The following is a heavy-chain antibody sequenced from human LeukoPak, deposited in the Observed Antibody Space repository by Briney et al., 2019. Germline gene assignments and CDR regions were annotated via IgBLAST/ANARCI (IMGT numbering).Heavy chain of an antibody. V-gene: IGHV3-23*01. D-gene: IGHD6-19*01. CDR3: AKGETAVAGLDY. CDR1: GFTSSSYA. J-gene: IGHJ4*02. Sequence: GGSLRLSCAASGFTSSSYAMSWVRQAPGKGLEWVSAIRGSGGSTYYADSVKGRFTISRDNSKNTLYLQMNSLRAEDTAVYYCAKGETAVAGLDYWGQGTLVTVSS. CDR2: IRGSGGST.